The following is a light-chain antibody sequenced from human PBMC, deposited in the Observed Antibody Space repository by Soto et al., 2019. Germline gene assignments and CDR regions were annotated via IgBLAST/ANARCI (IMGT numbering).Light chain of an antibody. Sequence: EIVLAQSPATLSLSPGERATLSCRASQSFRGLLAWYQQKPGQAPRLLIYDAYNRATGIPPRFSGSGSGTDFTLTISSLEPEDSAVYYCQQRHMWPTTFGQGTRLEIK. CDR1: QSFRGL. J-gene: IGKJ5*01. CDR3: QQRHMWPTT. CDR2: DAY. V-gene: IGKV3-11*01.